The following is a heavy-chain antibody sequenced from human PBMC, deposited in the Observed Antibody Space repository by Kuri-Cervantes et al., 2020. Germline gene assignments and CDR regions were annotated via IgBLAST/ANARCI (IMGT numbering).Heavy chain of an antibody. CDR1: GYTFIRYY. D-gene: IGHD5/OR15-5a*01. Sequence: ASVKVSCKASGYTFIRYYMHWVRQAPGQGLEWMGWISAYNGDTNYAQKFQGRLTMTTDTSTSTAYMELRSLSSDGTAVYYCARDRDVVFAGWFDPWGQGTLVTVSS. CDR3: ARDRDVVFAGWFDP. CDR2: ISAYNGDT. V-gene: IGHV1-18*04. J-gene: IGHJ5*02.